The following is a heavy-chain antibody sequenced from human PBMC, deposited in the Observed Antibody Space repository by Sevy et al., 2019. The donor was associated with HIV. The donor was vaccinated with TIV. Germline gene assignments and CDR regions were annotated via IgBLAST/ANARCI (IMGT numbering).Heavy chain of an antibody. V-gene: IGHV3-33*01. Sequence: GGSLRLSCAASGFTFSGYGIHWVRQAPGKGLEWVAVIWFDGSIKYYADSVKGRFTISRDNSKNTLYLQMNSLRAEDTAIYYYVSETQAWELEDYWGQGTLVTVSS. CDR1: GFTFSGYG. CDR3: VSETQAWELEDY. D-gene: IGHD3-10*01. CDR2: IWFDGSIK. J-gene: IGHJ4*02.